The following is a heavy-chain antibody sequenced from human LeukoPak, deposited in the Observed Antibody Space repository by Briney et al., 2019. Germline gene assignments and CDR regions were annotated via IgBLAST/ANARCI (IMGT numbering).Heavy chain of an antibody. CDR3: ARDYDYGDYVDY. Sequence: ASVKVSCKASGYTFTSYGISWVRQAPGQGLEWMGIINPSGGSTSYAQKFQGRVTMTRDTSTSTVYMELSSLRSEDTAVYYCARDYDYGDYVDYWGQGTLVTVSS. J-gene: IGHJ4*02. CDR1: GYTFTSYG. D-gene: IGHD4-17*01. V-gene: IGHV1-46*01. CDR2: INPSGGST.